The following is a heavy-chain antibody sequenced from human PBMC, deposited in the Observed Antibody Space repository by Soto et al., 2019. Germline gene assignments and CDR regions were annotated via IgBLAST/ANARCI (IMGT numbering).Heavy chain of an antibody. CDR3: AREYCDDSRCYGGDY. Sequence: QVQLVQSGGEVKKPGAAVKVSCKASGYTFTTFGISWVRQAPGQGLEWMGWINTDNGNTKDAQSLQGRVTITTDTSTRQAYMEMTSLKSDDTAVYYCAREYCDDSRCYGGDYWGQGPLVIVSS. V-gene: IGHV1-18*01. J-gene: IGHJ4*02. CDR1: GYTFTTFG. D-gene: IGHD2-2*01. CDR2: INTDNGNT.